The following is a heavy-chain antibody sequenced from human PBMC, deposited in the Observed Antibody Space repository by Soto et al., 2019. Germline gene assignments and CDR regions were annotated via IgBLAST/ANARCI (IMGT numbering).Heavy chain of an antibody. J-gene: IGHJ4*02. CDR3: ASQFGYYGGNSHFDY. Sequence: SETLSLTCTVSGGSISSYYCIWIRHPPVKGLEWIGYIYYSGSTNYNPSLKSRVTISVDTSKNQFSLKLSSVTAADTAVYYCASQFGYYGGNSHFDYWGQGTLVTVSS. V-gene: IGHV4-59*01. D-gene: IGHD4-17*01. CDR2: IYYSGST. CDR1: GGSISSYY.